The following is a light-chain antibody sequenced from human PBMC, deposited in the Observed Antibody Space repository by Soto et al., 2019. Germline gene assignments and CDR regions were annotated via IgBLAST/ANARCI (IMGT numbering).Light chain of an antibody. CDR1: QSISSSY. J-gene: IGKJ3*01. CDR2: GAS. CDR3: QRDGSSPFT. Sequence: EVVLTQSPGTLSLSPGERATLSCRASQSISSSYLAWYQQKPGQGPRLLIYGASNRATGVPDTFSGSGSGTDFTLTISRLEPEDFAVYYCQRDGSSPFTFGPGTKSGYQT. V-gene: IGKV3-20*01.